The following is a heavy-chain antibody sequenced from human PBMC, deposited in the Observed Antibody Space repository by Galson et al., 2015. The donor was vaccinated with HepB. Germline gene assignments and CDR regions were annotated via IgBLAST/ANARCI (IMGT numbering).Heavy chain of an antibody. CDR3: AAGQRYSNN. CDR1: GFTLSTSV. J-gene: IGHJ4*02. D-gene: IGHD6-13*01. CDR2: IVVGSGNT. Sequence: SVKVSCKASGFTLSTSVVQGVRQARGQRLEWIGWIVVGSGNTKYAQKFQERVSITSDMSTNTAYMELSSLTSADTAVYYCAAGQRYSNNWGQGTLVTVSS. V-gene: IGHV1-58*01.